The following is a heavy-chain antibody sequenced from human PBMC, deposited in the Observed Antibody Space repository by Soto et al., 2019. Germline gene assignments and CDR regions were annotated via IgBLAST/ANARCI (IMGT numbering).Heavy chain of an antibody. CDR2: ISSSSSYI. CDR1: GFTFSSYS. V-gene: IGHV3-21*01. D-gene: IGHD3-3*01. CDR3: ARDWTIFGVVDGLPDY. Sequence: PGGSLRLSCAASGFTFSSYSMNWVRQAPGKGLEWVSSISSSSSYIYYADSVKGRFTISRDNAKNSLYLQMNSLRAEDTALYYCARDWTIFGVVDGLPDYWGQGTLVTVSS. J-gene: IGHJ4*02.